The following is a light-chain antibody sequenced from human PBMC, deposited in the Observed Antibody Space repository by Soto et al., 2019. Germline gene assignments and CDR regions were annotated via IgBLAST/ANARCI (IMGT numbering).Light chain of an antibody. J-gene: IGKJ2*01. Sequence: DVVMTQSPLSLPVTLGQPASISCRSSQSLAYSDGNTYLNWFQQRPGQPPRRLIYKVSNRDSGVPDRFSGSGSRTDFTLKISRVEAEDVGVYYCMQGTHWPPYTFGQGTKLEIK. CDR2: KVS. V-gene: IGKV2-30*01. CDR1: QSLAYSDGNTY. CDR3: MQGTHWPPYT.